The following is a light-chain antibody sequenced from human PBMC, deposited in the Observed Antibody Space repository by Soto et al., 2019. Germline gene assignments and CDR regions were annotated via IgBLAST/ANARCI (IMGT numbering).Light chain of an antibody. V-gene: IGKV1-5*01. Sequence: DIQMTQSPSTLSASVGDRVTITCRASQSISSWLAWYEQKPGKAPKLLIYDASSLESGVPSRFSGSGSGTEFTLTISSLQPDDFATYYCQQYNSYSLTFGGGTKVEIK. J-gene: IGKJ4*01. CDR2: DAS. CDR3: QQYNSYSLT. CDR1: QSISSW.